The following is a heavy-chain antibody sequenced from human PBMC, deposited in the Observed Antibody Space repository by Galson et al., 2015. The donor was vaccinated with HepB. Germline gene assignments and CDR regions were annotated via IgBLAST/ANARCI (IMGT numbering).Heavy chain of an antibody. J-gene: IGHJ4*02. Sequence: SVKVSCKASGYTFTTNDISWVRQAPGHGLEWLGWISINSGNTKYAQRLQGRVTLTKDTSTDTAYMELRGLTSDDAALYYCARDRFHSLDYWGQGTLVTVSS. CDR1: GYTFTTND. V-gene: IGHV1-18*04. CDR2: ISINSGNT. CDR3: ARDRFHSLDY.